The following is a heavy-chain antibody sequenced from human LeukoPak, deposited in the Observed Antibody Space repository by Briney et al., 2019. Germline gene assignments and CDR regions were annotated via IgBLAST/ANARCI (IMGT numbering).Heavy chain of an antibody. V-gene: IGHV5-51*01. CDR3: AREGEVGVHYFDY. CDR2: IYPGESDT. D-gene: IGHD1-26*01. CDR1: GYGFTSYW. Sequence: EALKISCQGSGYGFTSYWIAWVRPRPGKGRGWRGIIYPGESDTRYSTSFQGEVTLSADKSISTAYLQWSSLKASDTAMYYCAREGEVGVHYFDYWGQGTLVTVSS. J-gene: IGHJ4*02.